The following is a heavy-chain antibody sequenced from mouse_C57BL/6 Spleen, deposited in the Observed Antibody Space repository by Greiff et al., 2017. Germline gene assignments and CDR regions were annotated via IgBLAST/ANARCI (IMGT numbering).Heavy chain of an antibody. V-gene: IGHV1-53*01. CDR2: INPSNGGT. D-gene: IGHD1-1*01. Sequence: VKLQQPGTELVKPGASVKMSCKASGYTFTSYWLHWVKQSPGQGLEWIGNINPSNGGTNYNEKFKSKATLTVDKSSSPAYMQLSSLTSEDSAVYYCAREDYHGSSPLDYWGQGTTLTASS. CDR3: AREDYHGSSPLDY. CDR1: GYTFTSYW. J-gene: IGHJ2*01.